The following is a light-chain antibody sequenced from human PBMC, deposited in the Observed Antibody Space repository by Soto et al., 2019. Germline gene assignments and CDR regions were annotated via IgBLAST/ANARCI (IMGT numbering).Light chain of an antibody. CDR3: QQYGSSPRT. CDR2: GAS. CDR1: QSVSSSY. J-gene: IGKJ1*01. V-gene: IGKV3-20*01. Sequence: EIVLTQSPGTLSLSPGERATLSCRASQSVSSSYLAWYQQKPGQATRLLIYGASSRAPGIPDRVSGSGSGTDFTLTISRLEPEDCAVYYCQQYGSSPRTFGQGTKVEIK.